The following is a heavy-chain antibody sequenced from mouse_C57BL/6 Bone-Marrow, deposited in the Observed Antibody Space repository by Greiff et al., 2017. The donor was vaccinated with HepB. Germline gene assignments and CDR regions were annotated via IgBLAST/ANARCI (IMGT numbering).Heavy chain of an antibody. CDR3: ARRTDSSGYGFAY. CDR2: IYPRSGNT. V-gene: IGHV1-81*01. CDR1: GYTFTSYG. J-gene: IGHJ3*01. Sequence: QVQLQQSGAELARPGASVKLSCKASGYTFTSYGISWVKQRTGQGLEWIGEIYPRSGNTYYNEKFKGKATLTADKSSSTAYMELRRLTSEDSAVYFCARRTDSSGYGFAYWGQGTLVTVSA. D-gene: IGHD3-2*02.